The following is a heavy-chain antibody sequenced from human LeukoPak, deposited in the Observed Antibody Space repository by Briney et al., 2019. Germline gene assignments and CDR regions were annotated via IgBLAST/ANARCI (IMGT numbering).Heavy chain of an antibody. J-gene: IGHJ4*02. CDR1: GFTFSSYW. CDR3: AKDFVYGSRFPRPLDY. CDR2: IKQDGSEK. Sequence: GGSLRLSCAVSGFTFSSYWMSWVRQAPGKGLEWVANIKQDGSEKYYVDSVKGRFTISRDNSRNTLYLQMNSLRADDTARYYCAKDFVYGSRFPRPLDYWGQGTLVTVSS. V-gene: IGHV3-7*03. D-gene: IGHD3-3*01.